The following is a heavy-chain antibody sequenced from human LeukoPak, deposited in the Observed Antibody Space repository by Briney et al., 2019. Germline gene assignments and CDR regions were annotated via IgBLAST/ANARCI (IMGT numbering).Heavy chain of an antibody. CDR3: AKPYYYGSRSYMDY. CDR1: GLTVSSNY. J-gene: IGHJ4*02. V-gene: IGHV3-53*05. CDR2: FYGGGTT. Sequence: GGSLRLSCAASGLTVSSNYMSWVRQAPGKGLEWVSVFYGGGTTYYADSVKGRFTISRDNSKNTPYLQMNSLRAEDTAVYYCAKPYYYGSRSYMDYWGQGTLVTVSS. D-gene: IGHD3-10*01.